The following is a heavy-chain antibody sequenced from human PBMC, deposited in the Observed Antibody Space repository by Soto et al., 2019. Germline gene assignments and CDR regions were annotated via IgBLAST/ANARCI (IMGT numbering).Heavy chain of an antibody. CDR1: GFTFSSYG. J-gene: IGHJ4*02. D-gene: IGHD2-15*01. V-gene: IGHV3-30*03. CDR3: VLPPQHFDY. CDR2: ISYDGSNK. Sequence: PGGSLRLSCAASGFTFSSYGMHWVRQAPGKGLEWVAVISYDGSNKYYADSVKGRFTISRDNSKNTLYLQMNSLRAEDTAVYYCVLPPQHFDYWGQGTLVTVSS.